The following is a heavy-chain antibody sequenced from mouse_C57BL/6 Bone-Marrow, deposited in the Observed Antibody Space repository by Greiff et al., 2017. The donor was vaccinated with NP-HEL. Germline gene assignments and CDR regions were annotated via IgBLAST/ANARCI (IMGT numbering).Heavy chain of an antibody. CDR1: GYAFTNYL. D-gene: IGHD2-4*01. CDR2: INPGSGGT. Sequence: VQLQQSGAELVRPGTSVKVSCKASGYAFTNYLIEWVKQRPGQGLEWIGVINPGSGGTNYNEKFKGKATLTADKSSSTAYMQLSSLTSEDSAVYFCGIYYDYDVGFAYWGQGTLVTVSA. CDR3: GIYYDYDVGFAY. J-gene: IGHJ3*01. V-gene: IGHV1-54*01.